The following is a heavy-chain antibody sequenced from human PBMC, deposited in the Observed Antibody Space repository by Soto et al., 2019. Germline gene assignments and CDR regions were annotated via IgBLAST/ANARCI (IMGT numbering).Heavy chain of an antibody. Sequence: SETLSLTCTVSGGSISSGDYYWSWIRQPPGKGLEWIGYIYYSGSTYYNPSLKSRVTISVDTSKNQFSLKLSSVTAADTAVYYCARGHGSGRYDFWSGYRRYYYYGMDVWGQGTTVTVSS. J-gene: IGHJ6*02. V-gene: IGHV4-30-4*02. D-gene: IGHD3-3*01. CDR3: ARGHGSGRYDFWSGYRRYYYYGMDV. CDR2: IYYSGST. CDR1: GGSISSGDYY.